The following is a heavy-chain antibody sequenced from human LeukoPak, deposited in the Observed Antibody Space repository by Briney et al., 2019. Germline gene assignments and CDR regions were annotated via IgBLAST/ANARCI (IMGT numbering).Heavy chain of an antibody. V-gene: IGHV3-30*02. CDR3: AKALGDWPTTLDY. D-gene: IGHD3-16*01. CDR1: GFTFSIYA. J-gene: IGHJ4*02. Sequence: GGSLRLSCAASGFTFSIYAMTWVRQAPGKGLEWVAFIRYDGSNKYYADSVKGRFTISRDNSKNTLYLQMNSLTAADTAVYFCAKALGDWPTTLDYWGRGTLVTVSS. CDR2: IRYDGSNK.